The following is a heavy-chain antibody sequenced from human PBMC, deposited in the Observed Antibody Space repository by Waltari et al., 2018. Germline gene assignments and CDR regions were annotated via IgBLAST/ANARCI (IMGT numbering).Heavy chain of an antibody. D-gene: IGHD1-20*01. CDR1: GFTFVTHA. V-gene: IGHV3-23*01. J-gene: IGHJ1*01. CDR3: AKPFYNWDDPLHS. CDR2: ISVSDAT. Sequence: EVQLLESGGGLVQPGGSLRLSCQASGFTFVTHAINWVRQAPGKGLEWVSSISVSDATYYADSVKGRFTISRDYSDNTVYLQMDSLRADDTAVYFCAKPFYNWDDPLHSWGQGTPVTVSS.